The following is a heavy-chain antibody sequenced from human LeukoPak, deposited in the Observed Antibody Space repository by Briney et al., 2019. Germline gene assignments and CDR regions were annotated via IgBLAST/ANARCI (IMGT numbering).Heavy chain of an antibody. D-gene: IGHD5-18*01. CDR2: IDWDDDK. J-gene: IGHJ6*03. V-gene: IGHV2-70*04. CDR3: ARIQRGYTYGYDYYYMDV. CDR1: GFSLSTSGMR. Sequence: ESGPPLVKPTQTLTLTCTFSGFSLSTSGMRVSWIRRPPGKALEGLARIDWDDDKFYSTSLKTSLTISKDTSKNQVVLTMTNMDPVDTAAYYCARIQRGYTYGYDYYYMDVWGKGTTVTVSS.